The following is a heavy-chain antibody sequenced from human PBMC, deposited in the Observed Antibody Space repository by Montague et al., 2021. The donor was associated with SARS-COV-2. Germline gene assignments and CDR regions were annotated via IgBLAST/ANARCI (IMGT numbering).Heavy chain of an antibody. V-gene: IGHV4-39*01. CDR3: ARLGFVELWLNLGWFDP. D-gene: IGHD3-16*02. CDR2: VYYSGST. CDR1: GDSIRSSGYY. Sequence: SETLSLTCSVSGDSIRSSGYYWGWIRQPPGKGLEWIGTVYYSGSTNYNPSLKSRVTMPVDTSKNQFSLWLRSVTAADTAVYYCARLGFVELWLNLGWFDPWGRGTLVTVSS. J-gene: IGHJ5*02.